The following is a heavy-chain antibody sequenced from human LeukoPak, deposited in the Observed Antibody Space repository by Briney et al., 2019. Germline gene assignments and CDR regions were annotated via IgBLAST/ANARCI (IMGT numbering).Heavy chain of an antibody. CDR1: GFTFSTYA. D-gene: IGHD3-10*01. CDR3: AKEWFGELSLFDY. CDR2: ISGGGST. J-gene: IGHJ4*02. Sequence: GGSLRLSCAASGFTFSTYAMSWVRQAPGKGLEWVSAISGGGSTYYADSVKGRFTISRDNSKNTLYLQMNSLGAEDTAVYYCAKEWFGELSLFDYWGQGTLVTVSS. V-gene: IGHV3-23*01.